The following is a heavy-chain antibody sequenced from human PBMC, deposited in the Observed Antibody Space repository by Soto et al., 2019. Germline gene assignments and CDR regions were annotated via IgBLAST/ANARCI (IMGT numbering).Heavy chain of an antibody. Sequence: QVQLVQSGAEVKTPGSSVKVSCKASGGTFSSYAISWVRQAPGQGLEWMGGIIPIFGTANYAQKFEGRVTITADESTSTAYMELSSLGSEDTAVYYCARAGGTGSYYTLPDYWGQGTLVTFSS. D-gene: IGHD3-10*01. J-gene: IGHJ4*02. CDR3: ARAGGTGSYYTLPDY. CDR1: GGTFSSYA. V-gene: IGHV1-69*01. CDR2: IIPIFGTA.